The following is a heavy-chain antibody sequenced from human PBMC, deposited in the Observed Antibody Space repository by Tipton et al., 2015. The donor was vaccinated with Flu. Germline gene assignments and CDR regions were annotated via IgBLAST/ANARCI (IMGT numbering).Heavy chain of an antibody. Sequence: TLSLTCSVSGGSISTYYWSWIRQPAGKGLEWVGHFYNNGSTRYNPSLKNRCTMSADTPRSQFSLKVTSVTAADTAVYFCAREGDDYSRGWYASWGQGILVTVSS. J-gene: IGHJ5*02. CDR2: FYNNGST. D-gene: IGHD6-19*01. CDR3: AREGDDYSRGWYAS. CDR1: GGSISTYY. V-gene: IGHV4-4*07.